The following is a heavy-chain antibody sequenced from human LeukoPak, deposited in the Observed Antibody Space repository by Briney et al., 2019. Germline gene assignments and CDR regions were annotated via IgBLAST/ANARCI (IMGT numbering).Heavy chain of an antibody. CDR3: ARDSTYYYDSGSSGPHYFDN. J-gene: IGHJ4*02. CDR1: GFTFSNYA. D-gene: IGHD3-10*01. CDR2: ISSGGTYE. V-gene: IGHV3-30*01. Sequence: GGSLRLSCAASGFTFSNYAMPWVRQAPGKGLEWVSLISSGGTYEYYADSVKGRFTISRDNSKNTSYLQLNSLRAEDTAVYYCARDSTYYYDSGSSGPHYFDNWGQGTLVTVSS.